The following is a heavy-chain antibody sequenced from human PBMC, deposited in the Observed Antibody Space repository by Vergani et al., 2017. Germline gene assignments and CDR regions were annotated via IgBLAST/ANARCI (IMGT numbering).Heavy chain of an antibody. D-gene: IGHD6-13*01. Sequence: QVQLVQSGAEVKKPGSSVKVSCKASGGTFSSYTISWVRQAPGQGLEWMGRIIPILDIANYAQKFQGRVTITADKSTSTAYMELSSLRSEDTAVYYCARDEGAAAAPGRRRFDYWGQGTLVTVSS. J-gene: IGHJ4*02. CDR1: GGTFSSYT. V-gene: IGHV1-69*08. CDR2: IIPILDIA. CDR3: ARDEGAAAAPGRRRFDY.